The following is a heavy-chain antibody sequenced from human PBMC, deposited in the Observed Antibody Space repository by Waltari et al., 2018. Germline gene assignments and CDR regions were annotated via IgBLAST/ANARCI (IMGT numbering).Heavy chain of an antibody. CDR2: INHSGSA. Sequence: QVQLQQWGAGLLRPSETLSLTCAAFVGSFIAYHWSWIRQSPGKGLEWIGEINHSGSAIYNPSLKSRVTISLDTSKRQVSLRLSSVTAADTAVYFCARGTGGSSTYYFAGMDVWGQGTTVTVSS. CDR3: ARGTGGSSTYYFAGMDV. V-gene: IGHV4-34*01. J-gene: IGHJ6*02. D-gene: IGHD3-22*01. CDR1: VGSFIAYH.